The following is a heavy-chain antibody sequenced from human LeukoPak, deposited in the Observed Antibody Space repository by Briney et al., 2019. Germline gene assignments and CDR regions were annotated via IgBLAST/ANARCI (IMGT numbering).Heavy chain of an antibody. CDR2: ISSSGSTI. CDR1: GFTFRDYY. V-gene: IGHV3-11*01. J-gene: IGHJ6*02. Sequence: TGGSLRLSCAASGFTFRDYYMSWIRQAPGKGLEWVSYISSSGSTIYYADSVKGRFTISRDNAKTSLYLQMNSLRAEDTAVYYCAKDQQHTYWSGGSCPDTYYYYYGMDVWGQGTTVTVSS. CDR3: AKDQQHTYWSGGSCPDTYYYYYGMDV. D-gene: IGHD2-15*01.